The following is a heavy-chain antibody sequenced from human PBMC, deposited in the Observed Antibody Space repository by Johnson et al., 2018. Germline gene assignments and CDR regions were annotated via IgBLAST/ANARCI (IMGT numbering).Heavy chain of an antibody. Sequence: VQLVESGGGLVQPGRSLRLSCAASGFTFDDYAMHWVRQAPGKGLEWVSGISGQRGSIGCADSVKGRFTISKDNAKNSLYLQMDSLRAEDTALYYCAKANNPYDSSGYHSPLQHWGQGTLVTVSS. CDR3: AKANNPYDSSGYHSPLQH. V-gene: IGHV3-9*01. D-gene: IGHD3-22*01. J-gene: IGHJ1*01. CDR2: ISGQRGSI. CDR1: GFTFDDYA.